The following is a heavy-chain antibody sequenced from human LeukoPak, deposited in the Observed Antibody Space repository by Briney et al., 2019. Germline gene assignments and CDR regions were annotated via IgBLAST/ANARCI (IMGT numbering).Heavy chain of an antibody. D-gene: IGHD3-10*01. CDR1: GFTFSIYS. J-gene: IGHJ5*02. V-gene: IGHV3-48*01. CDR2: ISSSSSTR. CDR3: ARDPITMVRGVILHNWFDP. Sequence: PGGSLRLSCAASGFTFSIYSMNWVRQAAGKGGEGVSYISSSSSTRYYADAVKGRFTIPRDNAKNSLYLQMNSLRAEDTAVYYCARDPITMVRGVILHNWFDPWGQGTLVTVSS.